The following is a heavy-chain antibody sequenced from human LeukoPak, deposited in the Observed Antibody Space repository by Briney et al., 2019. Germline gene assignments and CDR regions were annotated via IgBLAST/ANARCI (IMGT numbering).Heavy chain of an antibody. CDR1: GFTFSSYG. V-gene: IGHV3-33*01. CDR3: AREWRDHGWYYHYFDY. D-gene: IGHD6-19*01. J-gene: IGHJ4*02. Sequence: GRSLRLSCAASGFTFSSYGMHWVRQAPGKGLEWVAIIWYDGTNKYYADSVKGRFTISRDNSKNTLYLQMNSLRAEDTAVYYCAREWRDHGWYYHYFDYWGQGTLVIVPS. CDR2: IWYDGTNK.